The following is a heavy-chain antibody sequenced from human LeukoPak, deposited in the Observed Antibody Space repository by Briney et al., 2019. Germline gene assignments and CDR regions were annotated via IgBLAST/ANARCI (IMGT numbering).Heavy chain of an antibody. CDR3: ARGPSLYATKYNWFDP. V-gene: IGHV4-34*01. CDR2: INHSGST. D-gene: IGHD2-8*01. CDR1: GGSFSGYY. Sequence: SETLSLTCAVYGGSFSGYYWSWIRQPPGKGLEWIGEINHSGSTNYNPSLKSRVTISVDTSKNQFSLKLSSVTAADTAVYYCARGPSLYATKYNWFDPWGQGTLVTVSS. J-gene: IGHJ5*02.